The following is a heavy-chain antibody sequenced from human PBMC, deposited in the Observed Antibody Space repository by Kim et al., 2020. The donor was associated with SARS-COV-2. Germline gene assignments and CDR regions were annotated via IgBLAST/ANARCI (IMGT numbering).Heavy chain of an antibody. CDR3: ARVTMVQRALCDYDIDV. D-gene: IGHD3-10*01. J-gene: IGHJ6*02. Sequence: VKGRFTISRDNAKNSLYLKMNSLRAEDTAVYYCARVTMVQRALCDYDIDVWGQGTTVTVSS. V-gene: IGHV3-11*05.